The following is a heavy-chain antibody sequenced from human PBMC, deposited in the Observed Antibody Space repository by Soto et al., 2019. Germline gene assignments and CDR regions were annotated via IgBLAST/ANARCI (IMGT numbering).Heavy chain of an antibody. V-gene: IGHV4-59*01. CDR1: GGSIRSYY. D-gene: IGHD3-10*01. Sequence: SETLSLTCTVSGGSIRSYYWSWIRQPPGKRLEWIGYIYYSGSTNYNPSLKSRVTISVDTSKNQLSLKLSSVTAADTAVYYCAPGGGRFNSGMDVWGKGTTVTVP. CDR2: IYYSGST. CDR3: APGGGRFNSGMDV. J-gene: IGHJ6*04.